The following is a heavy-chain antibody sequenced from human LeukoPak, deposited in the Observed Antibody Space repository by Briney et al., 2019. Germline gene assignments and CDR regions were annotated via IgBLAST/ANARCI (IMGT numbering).Heavy chain of an antibody. CDR3: AKRRPYYDSSGYLDY. Sequence: GGSLRLSCAASGFIFSSNAMSWVRQAPGKGLEWVSGISNSGDSTYYAGSVKGRFTISRDNSKNTLYLQMNTLRAEDTAVYYCAKRRPYYDSSGYLDYWGQGTLVTVSS. V-gene: IGHV3-23*01. J-gene: IGHJ4*02. CDR1: GFIFSSNA. CDR2: ISNSGDST. D-gene: IGHD3-22*01.